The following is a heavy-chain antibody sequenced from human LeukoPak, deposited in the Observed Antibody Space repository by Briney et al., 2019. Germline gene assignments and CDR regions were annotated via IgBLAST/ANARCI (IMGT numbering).Heavy chain of an antibody. J-gene: IGHJ6*02. D-gene: IGHD3-22*01. CDR2: IIPILGIA. CDR1: GGTFSSYA. CDR3: ARGGTMIDDGMDV. V-gene: IGHV1-69*04. Sequence: SVKVSCKASGGTFSSYAISWVRQSPGQGLEWMGRIIPILGIANYAQKFQGRVTITADKPTSTAYMELSSLRSEDTAACYCARGGTMIDDGMDVWGQGTTVTVSS.